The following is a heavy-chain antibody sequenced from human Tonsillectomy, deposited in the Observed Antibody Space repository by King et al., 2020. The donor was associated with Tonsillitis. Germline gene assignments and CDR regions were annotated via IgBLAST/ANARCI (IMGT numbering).Heavy chain of an antibody. Sequence: VQLVQSGGGLVQPGRSLRLSCAVSGFTFDDYAMHWVRQAPVKGLEGVSPFNWNRVSIGYSDLVKGRFPISKDNAKNSLYLEMRNLRPEDTALYYCAKDFWNDLDYDYGMDVWGQGTTVTVSS. CDR1: GFTFDDYA. CDR3: AKDFWNDLDYDYGMDV. V-gene: IGHV3-9*01. CDR2: FNWNRVSI. J-gene: IGHJ6*02. D-gene: IGHD1-1*01.